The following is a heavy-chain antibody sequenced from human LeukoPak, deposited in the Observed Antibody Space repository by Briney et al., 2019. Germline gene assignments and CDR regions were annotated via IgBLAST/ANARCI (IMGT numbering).Heavy chain of an antibody. J-gene: IGHJ5*02. Sequence: PGGSLRLSCAASGFTFISYAMSWVRQAPGKGLEWVSAISGSGGSTYYADSVKGRFTISRDNSKNTLYLQMNSLRAEDTAVYYCAKDPPDIVVVPAATPRNWFDPWGQGTLVTVSS. CDR2: ISGSGGST. D-gene: IGHD2-2*01. CDR3: AKDPPDIVVVPAATPRNWFDP. V-gene: IGHV3-23*01. CDR1: GFTFISYA.